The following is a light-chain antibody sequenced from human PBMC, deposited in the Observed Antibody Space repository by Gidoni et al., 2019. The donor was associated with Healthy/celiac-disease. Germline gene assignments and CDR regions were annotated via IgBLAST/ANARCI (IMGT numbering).Light chain of an antibody. J-gene: IGKJ1*01. CDR3: QQYNSYPWT. CDR2: AAS. CDR1: QGISNY. V-gene: IGKV1-16*02. Sequence: DIQMTQSPSSMSASVGDRVTITCRASQGISNYLAWFQQKPGKAPKSLIYAASRLQSGVTAKFSGSGSGTDFTLTISSLKPEDFATYYCQQYNSYPWTFGQGTKVEIK.